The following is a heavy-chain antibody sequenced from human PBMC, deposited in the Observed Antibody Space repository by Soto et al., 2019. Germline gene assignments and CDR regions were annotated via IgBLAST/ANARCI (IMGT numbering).Heavy chain of an antibody. V-gene: IGHV3-30-3*01. CDR3: VRRLTTTVTAMGY. CDR1: GFTFSSYA. CDR2: ISDDGTNK. D-gene: IGHD4-17*01. Sequence: VKLLDSGGGLVQTGGSLRLSCAASGFTFSSYAIQWVRQAPGKGLEWVAAISDDGTNKHTADSVKGRFTISRDNSRNTVYLQVNSLRVEDTAVYYCVRRLTTTVTAMGYWGQGTPVTVSS. J-gene: IGHJ4*02.